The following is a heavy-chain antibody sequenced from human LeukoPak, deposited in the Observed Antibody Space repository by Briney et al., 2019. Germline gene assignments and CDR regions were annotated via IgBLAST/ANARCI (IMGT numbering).Heavy chain of an antibody. D-gene: IGHD2-21*02. CDR3: ARDPSFLGDLNWYFDL. V-gene: IGHV3-23*01. Sequence: TGGSLRLSCAASGFTFSSYAMSWVRQAPGKGLEWVSAISGSGGSTYYADSVKGRFTISRDNSKNTLYLQMNSLRAEDTAVYYCARDPSFLGDLNWYFDLWGRGTLVTVSS. CDR1: GFTFSSYA. CDR2: ISGSGGST. J-gene: IGHJ2*01.